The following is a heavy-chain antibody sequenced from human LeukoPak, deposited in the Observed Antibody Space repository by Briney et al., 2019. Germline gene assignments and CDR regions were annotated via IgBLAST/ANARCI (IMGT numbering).Heavy chain of an antibody. CDR3: AGSRYCSNTNCYPYYFDY. Sequence: GGSLRLSCVASGFTFSDYYMSWIRQAPGKGLEWVSYISSSGYTIYYADSVKGRFTISRDNAKKPLYLEMNTLRAEDTAVYYCAGSRYCSNTNCYPYYFDYWGQGTLVTVSS. CDR1: GFTFSDYY. D-gene: IGHD2-2*01. V-gene: IGHV3-11*04. CDR2: ISSSGYTI. J-gene: IGHJ4*02.